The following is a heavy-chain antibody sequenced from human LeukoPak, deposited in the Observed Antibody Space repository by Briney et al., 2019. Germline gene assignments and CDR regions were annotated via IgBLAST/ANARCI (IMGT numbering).Heavy chain of an antibody. CDR1: GVTFSVDS. CDR3: ARDSSGWYLIDY. CDR2: IWYKGSKK. D-gene: IGHD6-19*01. Sequence: SLRLSCAASGVTFSVDSMGWGCDGPRERGGRGAVIWYKGSKKYYADSVKGRLTIHKENSKNTRYLQMNSLRAEDTAVYYCARDSSGWYLIDYWGQGTLVTVSS. V-gene: IGHV3-33*01. J-gene: IGHJ4*02.